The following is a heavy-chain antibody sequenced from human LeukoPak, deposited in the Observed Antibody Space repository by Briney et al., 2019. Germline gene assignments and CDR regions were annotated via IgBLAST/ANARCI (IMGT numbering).Heavy chain of an antibody. CDR3: ARLMRSDFDY. V-gene: IGHV4-39*02. Sequence: PSETLSLTFTVSGGSISSSSLYWGWIRQPPGKGLEWIGSIYYSGSTYYNPSLKSRVTISIDTSKNRFSLKLSSVTAADTAVYYCARLMRSDFDYWGQATLVTVSS. CDR2: IYYSGST. CDR1: GGSISSSSLY. J-gene: IGHJ4*02. D-gene: IGHD3-16*01.